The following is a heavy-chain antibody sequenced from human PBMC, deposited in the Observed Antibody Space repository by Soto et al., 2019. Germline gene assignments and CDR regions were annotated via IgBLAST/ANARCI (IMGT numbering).Heavy chain of an antibody. D-gene: IGHD2-21*01. V-gene: IGHV4-30-4*01. CDR3: ARDSQGIGDAFDI. Sequence: QVQLQESGPGLVKPSQTLSLTCTVSGGSISSGDYYWSWIRQPPGKGLEWIGYIYYSGSTYYNPSLKSRVTISVDTSKNQISLKLSSVTAADTAVYYCARDSQGIGDAFDIWGQGTMVTVSS. CDR1: GGSISSGDYY. J-gene: IGHJ3*02. CDR2: IYYSGST.